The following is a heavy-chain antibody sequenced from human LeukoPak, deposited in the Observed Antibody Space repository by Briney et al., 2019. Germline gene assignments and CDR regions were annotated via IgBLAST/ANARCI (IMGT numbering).Heavy chain of an antibody. CDR3: ARGANNDYGAFDI. D-gene: IGHD4-17*01. CDR2: INHSGST. V-gene: IGHV4-34*01. CDR1: GGSFSGYY. J-gene: IGHJ3*02. Sequence: SETLSLTCAVYGGSFSGYYWSWIRQPPGKGLELIGEINHSGSTNYNPSLKSRVTISVDTSKNQFSLKLSSVTAADTAVYYCARGANNDYGAFDIWGQGTMVTVSS.